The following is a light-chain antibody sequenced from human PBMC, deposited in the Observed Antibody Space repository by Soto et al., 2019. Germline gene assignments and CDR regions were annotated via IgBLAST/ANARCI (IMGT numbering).Light chain of an antibody. V-gene: IGKV3D-11*01. CDR1: RGGSSY. CDR2: GGS. J-gene: IGKJ5*01. Sequence: SPPTLSVSQGESPTLPRRARRGGSSYIGWYQQKPGQAPRLLIYGGSNRATGIPARFSGSGSGTDFTLTITSLQAGDFAVYYCQQRYNNPCTFGQGTRLEV. CDR3: QQRYNNPCT.